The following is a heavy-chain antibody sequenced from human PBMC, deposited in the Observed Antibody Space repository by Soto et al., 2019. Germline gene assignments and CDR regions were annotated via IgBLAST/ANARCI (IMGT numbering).Heavy chain of an antibody. CDR2: ISAYNGNT. V-gene: IGHV1-18*01. J-gene: IGHJ4*02. D-gene: IGHD6-6*01. CDR1: GYTFTSYG. CDR3: ARGRSSSPFDY. Sequence: ASVKVSCKASGYTFTSYGISWVRQAPGQGLEWMGWISAYNGNTNYAQKFQGWVTMTRDTSISTAYMELSRLRSDDTAVYYCARGRSSSPFDYWGQGTLVTVSS.